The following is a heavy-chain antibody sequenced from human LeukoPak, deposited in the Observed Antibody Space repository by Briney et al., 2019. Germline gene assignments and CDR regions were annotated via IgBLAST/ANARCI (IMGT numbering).Heavy chain of an antibody. CDR2: ISAYNGNT. CDR3: ARDGSGVWFDY. D-gene: IGHD3-10*01. J-gene: IGHJ4*02. CDR1: GYTFTSYG. Sequence: AASVKVSCKASGYTFTSYGISWVRQAPGQGLEWMGWISAYNGNTNYAQKLRGRVTMTTDTSTSTAYMELRSLRSDDTAVYFCARDGSGVWFDYWGQGTLVTVSS. V-gene: IGHV1-18*01.